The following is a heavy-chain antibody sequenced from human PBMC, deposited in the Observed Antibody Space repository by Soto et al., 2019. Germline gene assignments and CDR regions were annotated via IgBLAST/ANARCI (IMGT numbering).Heavy chain of an antibody. D-gene: IGHD5-12*01. Sequence: ASVKVSCKTSGYTFTNFDVNWVRQAAGQGLEWMGWMSPNSENKGYAQKFQGRVSMTRDNSITTAYMELSSLRSEDTAVYYCVRGLGDKWPKGGYNSFEFWGQGTLVTVSS. V-gene: IGHV1-8*01. CDR1: GYTFTNFD. CDR3: VRGLGDKWPKGGYNSFEF. CDR2: MSPNSENK. J-gene: IGHJ5*01.